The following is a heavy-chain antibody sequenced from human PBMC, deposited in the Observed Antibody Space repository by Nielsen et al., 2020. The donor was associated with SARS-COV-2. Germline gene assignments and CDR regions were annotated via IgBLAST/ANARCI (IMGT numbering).Heavy chain of an antibody. CDR3: ARDQIPYYYDSSGSYYYYYYGMDV. J-gene: IGHJ6*02. D-gene: IGHD3-22*01. CDR2: ISSSSSTI. V-gene: IGHV3-48*01. Sequence: WIRQPPGEGLEWVSYISSSSSTIYYADSVKGRFTISRDNAKNSLYLQMNSLRAEDTAVYYCARDQIPYYYDSSGSYYYYYYGMDVWGQGTTVTVSS.